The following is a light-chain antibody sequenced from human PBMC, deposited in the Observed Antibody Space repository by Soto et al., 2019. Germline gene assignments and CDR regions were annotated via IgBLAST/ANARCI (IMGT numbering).Light chain of an antibody. J-gene: IGKJ4*01. CDR1: QSLSRTY. Sequence: ENVLTQSPGTLSLSPGDRATLSCRASQSLSRTYIAWYQQQPGLAPRLLIYGASNRATGIPDRFSGSGSGTDFTLTIRILEHEDLTVNYCQQYGGSPPLTFGGENKVEIK. CDR2: GAS. CDR3: QQYGGSPPLT. V-gene: IGKV3-20*01.